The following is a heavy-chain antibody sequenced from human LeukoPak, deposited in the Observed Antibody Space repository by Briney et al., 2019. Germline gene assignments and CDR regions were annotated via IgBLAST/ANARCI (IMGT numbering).Heavy chain of an antibody. Sequence: ASVKVSCKASGYTFTGYYMHWVRQAPGQGLEWMGWINPNSGGTNYAQKFQGRVTMTRDTSISTAYMELSRLRSDDTAVYYCARGRVVARNWFDPWGQGTLVTVSS. D-gene: IGHD2-15*01. CDR1: GYTFTGYY. J-gene: IGHJ5*02. CDR3: ARGRVVARNWFDP. CDR2: INPNSGGT. V-gene: IGHV1-2*02.